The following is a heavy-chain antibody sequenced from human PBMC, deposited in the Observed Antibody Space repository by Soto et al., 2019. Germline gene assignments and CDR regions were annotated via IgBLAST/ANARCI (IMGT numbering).Heavy chain of an antibody. V-gene: IGHV1-18*04. D-gene: IGHD6-19*01. CDR3: ARNIFIQRREQWLTLGY. CDR1: GYTFTSYG. Sequence: QVQLVQSGAEVKKPGASVKVSCKASGYTFTSYGISWVRQAPGQGLEWMGWISAYNGNTNYAQKLQGRVTMTTDTSTSTAYMERRSLRSDDTAVYYCARNIFIQRREQWLTLGYWGQGTLVTVSS. CDR2: ISAYNGNT. J-gene: IGHJ4*02.